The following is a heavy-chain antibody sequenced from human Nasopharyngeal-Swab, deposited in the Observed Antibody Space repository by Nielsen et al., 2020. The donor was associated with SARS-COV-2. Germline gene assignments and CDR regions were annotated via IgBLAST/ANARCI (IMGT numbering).Heavy chain of an antibody. CDR3: ARGIVVDSNSWYPSYFDY. CDR2: INHSGST. V-gene: IGHV4-34*01. CDR1: GGSFSGYY. J-gene: IGHJ4*02. D-gene: IGHD6-13*01. Sequence: SETLSLTCAVYGGSFSGYYWSWIRQPPRKGLEWIGEINHSGSTNYNPSLKSRVTISVDTSKNQFSLKLNSVTAADTAVYYCARGIVVDSNSWYPSYFDYWGQGTLVTVSS.